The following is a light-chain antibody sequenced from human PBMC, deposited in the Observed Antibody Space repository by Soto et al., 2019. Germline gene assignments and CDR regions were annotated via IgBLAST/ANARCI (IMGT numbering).Light chain of an antibody. CDR2: DVS. Sequence: QSVLTQPASVSGSPGQSITISCTGTSSDVGGYNYVSWYQQHPGKAPKLMIYDVSNRPSGVSNRFSGSKSGNTASLTISGLQAEDEDDYYCSSYTSSSPLFGGGTQLTVL. J-gene: IGLJ2*01. CDR1: SSDVGGYNY. V-gene: IGLV2-14*01. CDR3: SSYTSSSPL.